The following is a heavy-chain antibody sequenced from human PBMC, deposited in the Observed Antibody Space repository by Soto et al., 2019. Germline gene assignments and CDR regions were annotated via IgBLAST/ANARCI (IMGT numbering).Heavy chain of an antibody. J-gene: IGHJ6*03. D-gene: IGHD2-2*01. V-gene: IGHV3-23*01. CDR3: AKAGVSNVVPGRGHYYMDV. CDR1: GFTFSSYA. Sequence: EVQLLESVGALVQPGGSLRLSCAASGFTFSSYAVPWVRQAPGEGLVWVSAISGRGVDTYYADSVKGRFTISRDKSRNPLYLQMNGLGAEDTVVYYCAKAGVSNVVPGRGHYYMDVWGKGTTVTVFS. CDR2: ISGRGVDT.